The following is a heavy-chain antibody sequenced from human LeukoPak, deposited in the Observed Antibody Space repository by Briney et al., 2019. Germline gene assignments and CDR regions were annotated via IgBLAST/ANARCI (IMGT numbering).Heavy chain of an antibody. CDR1: GGSVSSGNYY. J-gene: IGHJ4*02. V-gene: IGHV4-61*02. D-gene: IGHD3-10*01. CDR2: IYTSGST. Sequence: PSQTLSLTCTVSGGSVSSGNYYWSWIRQPAGKGLEWIGRIYTSGSTNYNPSLKSRVTISVDTSKNQFSLKLSSVTAPDTAVYYCARGYGSGSYYGYWGQGTLVTVSS. CDR3: ARGYGSGSYYGY.